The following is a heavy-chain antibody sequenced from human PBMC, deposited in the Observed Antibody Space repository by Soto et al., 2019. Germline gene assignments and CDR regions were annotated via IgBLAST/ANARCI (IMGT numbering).Heavy chain of an antibody. CDR3: AKDGASGSHPPYYYFGMDV. D-gene: IGHD1-26*01. V-gene: IGHV3-23*01. CDR1: GFTFSSYA. J-gene: IGHJ6*02. Sequence: EVQLLESGGGLVQPGGSLRLSCAASGFTFSSYAMSWVRQAPGKGLEWVSTISGSGVNAYYADSVKGRFSISRDNSKNTLRLQMNSLRADDTAVYYCAKDGASGSHPPYYYFGMDVWGQVTTVTVSS. CDR2: ISGSGVNA.